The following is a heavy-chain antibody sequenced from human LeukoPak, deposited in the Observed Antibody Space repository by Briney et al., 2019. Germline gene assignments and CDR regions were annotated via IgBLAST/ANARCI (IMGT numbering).Heavy chain of an antibody. CDR3: ARGAASRVGIGFVY. CDR2: IKKDGSEK. V-gene: IGHV3-7*01. J-gene: IGHJ4*02. D-gene: IGHD2-21*01. CDR1: GFTFSSYW. Sequence: GGSLRLSCAASGFTFSSYWMSWVRQAPGKGLEWVANIKKDGSEKYYVDSVKGRFTISRDNAKNSLYLQMNSLRAEDTAVYYCARGAASRVGIGFVYWGQGTLVTVSS.